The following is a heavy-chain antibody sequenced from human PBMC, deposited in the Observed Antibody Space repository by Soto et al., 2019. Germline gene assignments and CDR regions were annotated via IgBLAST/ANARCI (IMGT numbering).Heavy chain of an antibody. V-gene: IGHV4-39*01. CDR2: IYYSENT. CDR3: ATHPPYGPLDH. Sequence: SETLSLTCTVSGGSISSSSNHWGSIRQPPGKGQEWIGNIYYSENTYYNPSFNSRVTISVDTSKNQFSLRLTSVTAADTAVYYCATHPPYGPLDHWGQG. CDR1: GGSISSSSNH. D-gene: IGHD4-17*01. J-gene: IGHJ4*02.